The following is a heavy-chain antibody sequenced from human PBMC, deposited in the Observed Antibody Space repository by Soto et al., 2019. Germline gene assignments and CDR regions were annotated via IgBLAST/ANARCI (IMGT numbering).Heavy chain of an antibody. D-gene: IGHD6-13*01. CDR3: AKEYSSSWPYYYYYGMDV. Sequence: QVQLVESGGGVVQPGRSLRLSCAASGFTFSSYGMHWVRQAPGKGLEWVAVISYDGSNKYYADSVKGRFTISRDNSKNTLNLQMNSLRAEDTAVYYCAKEYSSSWPYYYYYGMDVWGQGTTVTVSS. J-gene: IGHJ6*02. CDR1: GFTFSSYG. V-gene: IGHV3-30*18. CDR2: ISYDGSNK.